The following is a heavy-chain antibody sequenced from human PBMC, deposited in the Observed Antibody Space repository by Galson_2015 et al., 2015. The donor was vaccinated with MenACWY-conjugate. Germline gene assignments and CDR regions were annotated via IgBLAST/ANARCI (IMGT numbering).Heavy chain of an antibody. D-gene: IGHD2-8*02. CDR3: ARAKIVVYATYYFDS. J-gene: IGHJ4*02. CDR2: ISSSSSYT. Sequence: SLRLSCAASGFTFSDYYMSWIRQAPGKGLEWVSYISSSSSYTNYADSVKGRFTISRDNAKNSLYLQMNSLRAEDTAVYYCARAKIVVYATYYFDSWGQGTLVTVSS. CDR1: GFTFSDYY. V-gene: IGHV3-11*06.